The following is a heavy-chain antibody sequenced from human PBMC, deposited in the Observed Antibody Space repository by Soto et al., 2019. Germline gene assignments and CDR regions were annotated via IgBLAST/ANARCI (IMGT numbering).Heavy chain of an antibody. J-gene: IGHJ3*02. D-gene: IGHD3-10*01. Sequence: QVQLVQSGAEVKRPGASVKVSCKASGYTFTSYDFNWVRQAPGQGLEWMGWVNPNSGNTDYAQKLQGRVTITRNTSIRRAYMELSSLRSADTAVYYCARASYLDPAFDIGGQGTMVTGSS. CDR3: ARASYLDPAFDI. V-gene: IGHV1-8*01. CDR1: GYTFTSYD. CDR2: VNPNSGNT.